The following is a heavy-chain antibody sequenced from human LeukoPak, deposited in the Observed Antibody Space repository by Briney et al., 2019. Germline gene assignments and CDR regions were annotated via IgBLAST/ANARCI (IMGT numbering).Heavy chain of an antibody. V-gene: IGHV4-31*03. Sequence: SETLSLTCTVSGGSISSGGYYWSWIRQHPGKGLEWIGYIYYSGSTYYNPSLKSRVTISVDTSKNQFSLKLSSVTAADAAVYYCARDVRRRAVTTSRFDYWGQGTLVTVSS. CDR1: GGSISSGGYY. D-gene: IGHD4-17*01. CDR3: ARDVRRRAVTTSRFDY. CDR2: IYYSGST. J-gene: IGHJ4*02.